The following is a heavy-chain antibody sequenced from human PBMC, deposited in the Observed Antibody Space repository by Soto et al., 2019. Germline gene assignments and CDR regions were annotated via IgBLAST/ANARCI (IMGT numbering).Heavy chain of an antibody. Sequence: SGAEVTKPGATVMVSCKASGYSVTNYGINWVRQAPGQGLEWMGCISGYSGNAHYSQKFQGRVTMTTDISTTTAYMELRSLRSDDTALYFCATGGGALDIWGQGTMVTVSS. J-gene: IGHJ3*02. V-gene: IGHV1-18*01. CDR3: ATGGGALDI. CDR1: GYSVTNYG. CDR2: ISGYSGNA.